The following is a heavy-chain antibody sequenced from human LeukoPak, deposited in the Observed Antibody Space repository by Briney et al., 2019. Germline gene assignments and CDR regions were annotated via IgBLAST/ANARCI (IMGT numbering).Heavy chain of an antibody. CDR2: IYYSGST. Sequence: SETLSLTCTVSGGSISSSSYYWGWIRQPPGKGLEWIWSIYYSGSTYYNPSLKSRVTISVDTSKNQFSLKLSSVTAADTAVYYCARHYCSSTSCYGDLDYYYYYYMDVWGKGTTVTVSS. CDR3: ARHYCSSTSCYGDLDYYYYYYMDV. D-gene: IGHD2-2*01. J-gene: IGHJ6*03. V-gene: IGHV4-39*07. CDR1: GGSISSSSYY.